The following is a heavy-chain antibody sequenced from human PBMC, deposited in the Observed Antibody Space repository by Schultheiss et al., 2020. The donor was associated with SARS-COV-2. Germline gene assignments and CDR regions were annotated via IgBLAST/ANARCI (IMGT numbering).Heavy chain of an antibody. D-gene: IGHD6-6*01. CDR2: IYYSGST. CDR3: ARAYSSSYYYYYMDV. Sequence: SETLSLTCTVSGGSISSYYWSWIRQPPGKGLEWIGYIYYSGSTNYNPSLKSRVTISVDTSKNQFSLKLSSVTAADTAVYYCARAYSSSYYYYYMDVWGKGTTVTVSS. V-gene: IGHV4-59*01. J-gene: IGHJ6*03. CDR1: GGSISSYY.